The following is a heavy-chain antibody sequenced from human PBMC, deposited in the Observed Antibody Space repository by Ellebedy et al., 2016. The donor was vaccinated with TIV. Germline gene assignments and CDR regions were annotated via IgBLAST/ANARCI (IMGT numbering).Heavy chain of an antibody. D-gene: IGHD7-27*01. CDR1: GFTFDDYA. V-gene: IGHV3-9*01. CDR2: ISWRGHYI. J-gene: IGHJ4*02. Sequence: GGSLRLXXAASGFTFDDYAMHWVRQAPGKGLEWVSGISWRGHYIGYADSVRGRFTISRDNAKSSLYLQMSSLRIEDTAVYYCTKDLLRGIWGGSGRDYWGQGTLVTVSS. CDR3: TKDLLRGIWGGSGRDY.